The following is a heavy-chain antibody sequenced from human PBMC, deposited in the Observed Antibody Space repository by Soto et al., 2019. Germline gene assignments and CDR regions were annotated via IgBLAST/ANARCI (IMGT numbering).Heavy chain of an antibody. Sequence: ASVKVSCKASGYTFTSYGISWVRQAPGQGLEWMGWISVYNGDTKYAEKLQDRVTITTDTSTSTAYLELRNLRSDDTAVYYCSGAQGLPPGWFDPWGQGTLVTVSS. V-gene: IGHV1-18*01. J-gene: IGHJ5*02. CDR3: SGAQGLPPGWFDP. CDR2: ISVYNGDT. D-gene: IGHD6-19*01. CDR1: GYTFTSYG.